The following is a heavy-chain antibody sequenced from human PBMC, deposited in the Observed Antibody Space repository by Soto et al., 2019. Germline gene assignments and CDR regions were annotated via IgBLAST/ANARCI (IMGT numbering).Heavy chain of an antibody. CDR2: IYYSGST. J-gene: IGHJ4*02. Sequence: SETLSVTCTVAGGYISSYYWSWIRQPPGKGLEWIGYIYYSGSTNYNPSLKSRVTISVDTSKNQFSLKLSSVTAADTAVYYCARRYGGNFDYWGQGTLVTVSS. CDR3: ARRYGGNFDY. CDR1: GGYISSYY. D-gene: IGHD1-26*01. V-gene: IGHV4-59*01.